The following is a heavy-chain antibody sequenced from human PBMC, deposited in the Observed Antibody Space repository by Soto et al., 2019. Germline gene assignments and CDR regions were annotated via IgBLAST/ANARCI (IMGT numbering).Heavy chain of an antibody. CDR2: IFHGGNT. CDR3: ARARWYDAFDV. CDR1: GFFISSGNY. V-gene: IGHV4-38-2*01. Sequence: ASETLSLTCAVSGFFISSGNYWGWIRKPPGRGLEWIGSIFHGGNTYYNPSLKSRVTISVDMSKNQFSLKLNSVTAADTAVYYCARARWYDAFDVWGQGTVVTVSS. D-gene: IGHD2-15*01. J-gene: IGHJ3*01.